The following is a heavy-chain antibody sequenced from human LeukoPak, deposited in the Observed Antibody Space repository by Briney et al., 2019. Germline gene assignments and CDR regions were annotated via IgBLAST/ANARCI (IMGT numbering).Heavy chain of an antibody. V-gene: IGHV3-74*01. Sequence: GGSLRLSCAASGFTFSSYWMHWVRHAPGKGLVWVSRINSDGSTTNYADSVKGRFTISRDNAKNSVFLQMNSLRVEDTAIYYCARALSAWGRGTLVTVSS. J-gene: IGHJ4*02. D-gene: IGHD3-3*01. CDR3: ARALSA. CDR2: INSDGSTT. CDR1: GFTFSSYW.